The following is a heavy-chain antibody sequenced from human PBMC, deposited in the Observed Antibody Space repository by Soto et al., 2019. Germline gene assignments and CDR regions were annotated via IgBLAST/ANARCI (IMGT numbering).Heavy chain of an antibody. Sequence: GGSLRLSCAASGFTFSSYGMHWVRQAPGKGLEWVAVIWYDGSNKYYADSVKGRFTISRDNSKNTLYLQMNSLRAEDTAVYYCARDPTGAAALDYWGQGTLVTVSS. J-gene: IGHJ4*02. CDR2: IWYDGSNK. V-gene: IGHV3-33*01. CDR1: GFTFSSYG. D-gene: IGHD6-13*01. CDR3: ARDPTGAAALDY.